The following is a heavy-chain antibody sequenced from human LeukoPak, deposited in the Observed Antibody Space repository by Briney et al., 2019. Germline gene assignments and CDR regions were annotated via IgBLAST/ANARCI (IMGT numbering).Heavy chain of an antibody. V-gene: IGHV4-59*01. J-gene: IGHJ5*02. CDR3: ARDSSGWYRWFDP. Sequence: SETLSLTCSVSSGSITSYYWSWLRQPPGKGLEWIGYIYYSGSTNYNPSLKSRVTISVDTSKNHFSLKLSSVTAADTAVYYCARDSSGWYRWFDPWGQGTRVTVSS. CDR1: SGSITSYY. D-gene: IGHD6-19*01. CDR2: IYYSGST.